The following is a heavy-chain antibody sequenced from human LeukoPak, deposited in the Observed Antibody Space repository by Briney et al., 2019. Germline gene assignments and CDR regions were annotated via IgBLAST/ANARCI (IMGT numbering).Heavy chain of an antibody. J-gene: IGHJ6*02. CDR3: ARDVLSPQWLARRALAYYYYYGMDV. V-gene: IGHV1-18*01. CDR1: GYTFTSYG. D-gene: IGHD6-19*01. Sequence: GASVKVSYTASGYTFTSYGISWVRQAPGQGLEWMGWISAYNGNTNYAQKLQGRVTMTTDTSTSTAYMELRSLRSDDTAVYYCARDVLSPQWLARRALAYYYYYGMDVWGQGTTVTVSS. CDR2: ISAYNGNT.